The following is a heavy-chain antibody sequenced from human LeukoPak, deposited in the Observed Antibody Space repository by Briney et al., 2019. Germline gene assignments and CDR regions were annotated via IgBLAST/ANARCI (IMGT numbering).Heavy chain of an antibody. Sequence: GGSLRLSCVASGLTFSNAWMSWVRQAPGKGLEWIGRIKSKTDGGTTDYAAPVRGRFTISRDDSQNTLYMQMNSLKNEDTAVYYCTIDCPDSSAWCGVWRFWGQGTLVTVSS. CDR2: IKSKTDGGTT. J-gene: IGHJ4*02. D-gene: IGHD3-22*01. CDR1: GLTFSNAW. V-gene: IGHV3-15*01. CDR3: TIDCPDSSAWCGVWRF.